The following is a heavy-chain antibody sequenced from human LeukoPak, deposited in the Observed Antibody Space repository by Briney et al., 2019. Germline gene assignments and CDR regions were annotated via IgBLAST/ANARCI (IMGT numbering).Heavy chain of an antibody. J-gene: IGHJ3*02. CDR1: GGSISSGGYS. V-gene: IGHV4-30-2*01. Sequence: SETLSLTCAVSGGSISSGGYSWSWIRQPPGKGLEWIGYIYHSGSTYYNPSLKSRVTISVDRSKNQFSLKLSSVTAADTAVYYCARLDYGDFGAFDIWGQGTMVTVSS. CDR3: ARLDYGDFGAFDI. CDR2: IYHSGST. D-gene: IGHD4-17*01.